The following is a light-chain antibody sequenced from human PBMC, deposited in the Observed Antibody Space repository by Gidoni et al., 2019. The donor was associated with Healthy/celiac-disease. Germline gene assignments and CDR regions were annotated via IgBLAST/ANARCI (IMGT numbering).Light chain of an antibody. CDR3: QQFNSYPLT. J-gene: IGKJ4*01. CDR1: QGISSA. V-gene: IGKV1-13*02. CDR2: DAS. Sequence: AIQLTQSPSSLSASVGDRVTITCRASQGISSALAWYQQKPGQAPKLLIYDASSLESGVPSRCSGSGSGTDFTLTISSLQPEDFATYYCQQFNSYPLTFXGXTKVEIK.